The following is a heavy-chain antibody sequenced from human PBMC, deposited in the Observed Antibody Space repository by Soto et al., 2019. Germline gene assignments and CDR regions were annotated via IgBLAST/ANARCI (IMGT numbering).Heavy chain of an antibody. CDR2: ISYDGSNK. CDR3: AKVRREGGYCSGGSCYGEAYYYYGMDV. V-gene: IGHV3-30*18. CDR1: GFTFSSYG. D-gene: IGHD2-15*01. Sequence: GGSLRLSCAASGFTFSSYGMHWVRQAPGKGLEWVAVISYDGSNKYYADSVKGRFTISRDNSKNTLYLQMNSLRAEDTAVYYCAKVRREGGYCSGGSCYGEAYYYYGMDVWGQGTTVTVYS. J-gene: IGHJ6*02.